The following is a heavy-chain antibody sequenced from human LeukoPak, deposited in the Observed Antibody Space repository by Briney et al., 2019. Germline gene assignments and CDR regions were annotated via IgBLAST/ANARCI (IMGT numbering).Heavy chain of an antibody. CDR2: IRSKAYGGTT. CDR1: GFNFGDYA. Sequence: GGSLRLSCTASGFNFGDYAISWIRQAPGKGLEWVGFIRSKAYGGTTEYAASVKGRFTISRDDSKSIAYLQMNSLKAEDTAVYYCTREYCSSTSCYSWFDPWGQGTLVTVSS. CDR3: TREYCSSTSCYSWFDP. J-gene: IGHJ5*02. D-gene: IGHD2-2*02. V-gene: IGHV3-49*03.